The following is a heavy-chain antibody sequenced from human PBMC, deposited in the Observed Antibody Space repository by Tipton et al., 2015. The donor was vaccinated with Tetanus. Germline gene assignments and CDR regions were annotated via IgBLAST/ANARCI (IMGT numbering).Heavy chain of an antibody. J-gene: IGHJ5*02. D-gene: IGHD3-3*01. V-gene: IGHV3-48*02. CDR2: ISGTGTTV. CDR1: GFTFSSYN. CDR3: ARDFRPIFGVAQPFDP. Sequence: SLRLSCAASGFTFSSYNMNWVRQAPGKGLEWVSHISGTGTTVDYADSVKGRFTISRDNAKNSLYLQMNSLREEDTAIYYCARDFRPIFGVAQPFDPWGQGTLVTVSS.